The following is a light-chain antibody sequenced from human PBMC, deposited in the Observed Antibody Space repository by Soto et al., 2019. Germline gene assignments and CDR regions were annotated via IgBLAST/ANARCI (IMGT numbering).Light chain of an antibody. CDR1: SSDVGGYNY. CDR3: SSYSISTAYL. J-gene: IGLJ1*01. CDR2: EVS. V-gene: IGLV2-14*01. Sequence: QSALTQPASVSGSPVQSITISCTGTSSDVGGYNYVSWYQQHPGKAPKLMIYEVSNRPSGVSYRFSGSKSGNTASLTISGLQAEDEADYFCSSYSISTAYLFGTGTKVTVL.